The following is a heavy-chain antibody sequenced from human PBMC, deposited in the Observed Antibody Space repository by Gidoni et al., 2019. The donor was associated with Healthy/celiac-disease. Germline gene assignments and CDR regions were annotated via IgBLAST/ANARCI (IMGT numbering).Heavy chain of an antibody. V-gene: IGHV3-23*01. CDR2: ISGSGGST. CDR3: ANRQAAAFLPWPEYSSSAFDY. CDR1: GFTFSSYA. Sequence: CAASGFTFSSYAMSWVRQAPGKGLEWVSAISGSGGSTYYADSVKGRFTSSRDNSKNTLYLQMNSLRAEDTAVYYCANRQAAAFLPWPEYSSSAFDYWGQGTLVTVSS. D-gene: IGHD6-6*01. J-gene: IGHJ4*02.